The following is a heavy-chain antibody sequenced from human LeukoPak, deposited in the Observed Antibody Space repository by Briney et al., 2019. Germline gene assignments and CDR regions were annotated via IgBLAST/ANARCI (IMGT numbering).Heavy chain of an antibody. CDR3: ARDPGRRITIFGVVPYYFDY. CDR2: IIPILGIA. J-gene: IGHJ4*02. Sequence: SVTVSCKASGGTFSSYAISWVRQAPGQGLEWMGRIIPILGIANYAQKFQGRVTITADKSTSTAYMELSSLRSEDTAVYYRARDPGRRITIFGVVPYYFDYWGQGTLVTVSS. CDR1: GGTFSSYA. D-gene: IGHD3-3*01. V-gene: IGHV1-69*04.